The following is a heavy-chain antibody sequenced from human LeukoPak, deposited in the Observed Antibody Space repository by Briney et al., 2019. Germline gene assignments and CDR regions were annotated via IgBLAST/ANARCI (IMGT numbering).Heavy chain of an antibody. D-gene: IGHD2-2*01. CDR2: IGTAGDT. Sequence: GGSLRLSCAASGFTFSSYDMHWVRQATGKGLEWVSAIGTAGDTYYPGSVKGRFTISRENAKDSLYLQMNSLRAGDTAVYYCARGNASPYYFDYWGQGTLVTVSS. CDR3: ARGNASPYYFDY. J-gene: IGHJ4*02. V-gene: IGHV3-13*01. CDR1: GFTFSSYD.